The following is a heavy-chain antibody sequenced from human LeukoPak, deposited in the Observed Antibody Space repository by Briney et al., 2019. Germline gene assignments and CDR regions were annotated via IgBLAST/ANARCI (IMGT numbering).Heavy chain of an antibody. D-gene: IGHD3-10*01. CDR3: ASRVYGLGSFNY. Sequence: SETLSLTCTVSGDSISSTSYCWDWIRQPPGKGLEWIGSIYNSGTTYYNPSLKSRVTISVDTSKNQFSLKVSSVTAADTAVYYCASRVYGLGSFNYWGQGTLVTVSS. CDR1: GDSISSTSYC. V-gene: IGHV4-39*01. J-gene: IGHJ4*01. CDR2: IYNSGTT.